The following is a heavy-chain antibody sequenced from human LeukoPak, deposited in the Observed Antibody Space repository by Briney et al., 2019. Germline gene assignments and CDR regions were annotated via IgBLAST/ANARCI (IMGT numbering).Heavy chain of an antibody. Sequence: GGSLRLSCAASGFTFSRYGMHWVRQAPGKGLEWVAVIWYDGSNEYYADSVKGRFTIFRDNAKNTLYLQMNSLRAEDTAVYYCARELDHYYGSGGGYWGQGTLVTVSS. CDR3: ARELDHYYGSGGGY. J-gene: IGHJ4*02. V-gene: IGHV3-33*01. CDR1: GFTFSRYG. CDR2: IWYDGSNE. D-gene: IGHD3-10*01.